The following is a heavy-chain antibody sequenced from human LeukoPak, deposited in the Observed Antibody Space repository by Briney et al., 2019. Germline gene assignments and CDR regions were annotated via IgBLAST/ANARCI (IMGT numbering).Heavy chain of an antibody. Sequence: SETLSLTCAVYGGSFSGYYWSWIRQPPGKGLEWIGEINHSGSTNYNPSLKSRVTISVDTSKNQFSLKLSSVTAADTAVYYCARAGPIVVVVAAYYYFDYWGQGTLVTVSS. CDR1: GGSFSGYY. D-gene: IGHD2-15*01. CDR2: INHSGST. CDR3: ARAGPIVVVVAAYYYFDY. V-gene: IGHV4-34*01. J-gene: IGHJ4*02.